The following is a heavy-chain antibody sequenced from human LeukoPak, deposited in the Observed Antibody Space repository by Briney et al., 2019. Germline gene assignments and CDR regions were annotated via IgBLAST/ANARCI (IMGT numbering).Heavy chain of an antibody. D-gene: IGHD3-3*01. V-gene: IGHV1-2*02. Sequence: ASVKVSCKASGYTFTGYYMHWMRQAPGQGLEWMGWINPNSGGTNYAQKFQGRVTMTRDTSISTAYMELSRLRSDDTAVYYCARVFRPIFPPGGNWFDPWGQGTLVTVSS. J-gene: IGHJ5*02. CDR3: ARVFRPIFPPGGNWFDP. CDR1: GYTFTGYY. CDR2: INPNSGGT.